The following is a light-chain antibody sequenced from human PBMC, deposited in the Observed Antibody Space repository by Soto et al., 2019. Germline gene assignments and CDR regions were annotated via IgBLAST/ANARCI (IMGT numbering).Light chain of an antibody. Sequence: QSVLTQPPSVSGAPGQRVTISCTGSSSSIGAGYDVHWYQQLPGTAPKLLISGDNNRPSGVPDRFSGSKSGTSASLAITGLQAEAEADYYCQSYDSSLSAVVFGGGTKVTVL. J-gene: IGLJ2*01. CDR2: GDN. V-gene: IGLV1-40*01. CDR1: SSSIGAGYD. CDR3: QSYDSSLSAVV.